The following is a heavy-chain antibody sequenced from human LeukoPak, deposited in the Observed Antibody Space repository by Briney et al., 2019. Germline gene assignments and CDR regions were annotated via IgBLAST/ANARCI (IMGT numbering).Heavy chain of an antibody. CDR1: GFTFDDYG. CDR2: ISWDGGST. CDR3: ARVLIVATIVYFDY. J-gene: IGHJ4*02. Sequence: GGSLRLSCAASGFTFDDYGMNWVRQAPGEGLEWVSGISWDGGSTSYADSVKGRFTISRDNAKNSLYLQMNSLRAEDTAVYYCARVLIVATIVYFDYWGQGTLVTVSS. D-gene: IGHD5-12*01. V-gene: IGHV3-20*04.